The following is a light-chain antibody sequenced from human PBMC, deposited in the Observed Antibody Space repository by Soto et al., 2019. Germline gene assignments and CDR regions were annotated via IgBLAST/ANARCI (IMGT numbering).Light chain of an antibody. CDR3: SSYTNSRALAV. J-gene: IGLJ3*02. V-gene: IGLV2-14*01. CDR2: EVS. CDR1: RSDVGGYNY. Sequence: QSVLTQPASVSGSPGQSITISCTGTRSDVGGYNYVSWYQQHPGKAPKLMIYEVSNRPSGVSNRFSGSKSGNTASLTISGLHAEDEADYYCSSYTNSRALAVFGGGTKVTVL.